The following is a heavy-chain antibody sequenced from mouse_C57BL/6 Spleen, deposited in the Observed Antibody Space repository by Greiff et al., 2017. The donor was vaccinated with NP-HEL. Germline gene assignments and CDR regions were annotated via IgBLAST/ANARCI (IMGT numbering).Heavy chain of an antibody. CDR2: IYPGNSDT. CDR3: TRLDTTVVTFDY. Sequence: EVQLQQSGTVLARPGASVKMSCKTSGYTFTSYWMHWVKQRPGQGLEWIGAIYPGNSDTSYNQKFKGKAKLTAVTSASTAYMELSSLTNEDSAVYYCTRLDTTVVTFDYWGQGTTLTVSS. D-gene: IGHD1-1*01. V-gene: IGHV1-5*01. CDR1: GYTFTSYW. J-gene: IGHJ2*01.